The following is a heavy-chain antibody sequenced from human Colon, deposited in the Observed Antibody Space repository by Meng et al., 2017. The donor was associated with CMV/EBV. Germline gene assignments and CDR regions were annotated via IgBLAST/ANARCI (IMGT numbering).Heavy chain of an antibody. Sequence: SETLSLTCAISGDSVSTNAAAWSWIRQSPSRGLEYLGRAYYRSQWHFDYGISVKSRITFNADTSKNHLSMHLTSVTPEDAGVYYCAREALVRNTSPWFRNVFDSWGQGALVTVSS. CDR1: GDSVSTNAAA. CDR2: AYYRSQWHF. CDR3: AREALVRNTSPWFRNVFDS. J-gene: IGHJ5*01. D-gene: IGHD1/OR15-1a*01. V-gene: IGHV6-1*01.